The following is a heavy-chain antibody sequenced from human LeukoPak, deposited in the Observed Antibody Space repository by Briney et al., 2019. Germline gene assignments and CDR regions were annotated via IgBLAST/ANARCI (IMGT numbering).Heavy chain of an antibody. CDR2: INHSGST. V-gene: IGHV4-34*01. D-gene: IGHD6-13*01. Sequence: KPSETLSLTCAVYGGSFSGYYWSWIRQPPGKGLEWIGEINHSGSTNYNPSLKSRVTISVDTSKNQFSLKLSSVTAADTAVYYCARERGSSWYRGYYYYKDVWGKGTTVTVSS. CDR3: ARERGSSWYRGYYYYKDV. J-gene: IGHJ6*03. CDR1: GGSFSGYY.